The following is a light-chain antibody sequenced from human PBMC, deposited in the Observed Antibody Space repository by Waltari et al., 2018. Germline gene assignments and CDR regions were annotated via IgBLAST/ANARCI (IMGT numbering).Light chain of an antibody. CDR3: QQSYNTPLT. J-gene: IGKJ4*01. CDR1: QSITNF. V-gene: IGKV1-39*01. CDR2: AAS. Sequence: DLQMTQSPSSLSASVGDRVTITCRASQSITNFLNWYQQRPGKAPKLLIYAASILQSGVPSKFSGSGSGTDFTLTISSLQPEDFATYYCQQSYNTPLTFGGGTKVEIK.